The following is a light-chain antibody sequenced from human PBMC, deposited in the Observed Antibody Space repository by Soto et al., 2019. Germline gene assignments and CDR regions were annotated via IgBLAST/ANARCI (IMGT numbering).Light chain of an antibody. V-gene: IGLV2-23*01. CDR1: SSDVGSYNL. CDR3: CSYAGSIL. CDR2: EGS. J-gene: IGLJ2*01. Sequence: QAASVSGSPGQSITISCTGTSSDVGSYNLVSWYQQHPGKAPKLMIYEGSKRPSGVSNRFSGSKSGNTASLTISGLQAEDEADYYCCSYAGSILFGGGTKLTVL.